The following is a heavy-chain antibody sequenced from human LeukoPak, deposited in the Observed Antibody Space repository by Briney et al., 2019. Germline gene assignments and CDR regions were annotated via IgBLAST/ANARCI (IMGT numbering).Heavy chain of an antibody. CDR2: IYSGGST. V-gene: IGHV3-53*04. Sequence: PGGSLRLSCAASGFTVSSNYMSWVRQAPGKGLEWVSVIYSGGSTYYADSVKGRFTISRHNSKNTLYLQMNSLIAEDTAVYYFARGGGVPAALFDYWGQGTLVTVSS. CDR1: GFTVSSNY. D-gene: IGHD2-2*01. CDR3: ARGGGVPAALFDY. J-gene: IGHJ4*02.